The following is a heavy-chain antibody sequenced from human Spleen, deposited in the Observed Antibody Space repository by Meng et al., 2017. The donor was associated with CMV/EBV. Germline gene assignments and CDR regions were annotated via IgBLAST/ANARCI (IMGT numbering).Heavy chain of an antibody. Sequence: GESLKISCAVSGFTVSTTYMSWVRQAPGKGLEWVSTIYSVGNTYYAESVKGRFTISRDDAKNTLSLQMNSLRVDDTAAYYCARRPGPYSSSWYEGYWFDPWGQGTLVTVSS. CDR2: IYSVGNT. CDR3: ARRPGPYSSSWYEGYWFDP. J-gene: IGHJ5*02. CDR1: GFTVSTTY. D-gene: IGHD6-13*01. V-gene: IGHV3-66*02.